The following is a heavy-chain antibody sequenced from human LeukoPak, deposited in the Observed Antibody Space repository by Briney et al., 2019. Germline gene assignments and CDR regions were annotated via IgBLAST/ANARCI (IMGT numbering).Heavy chain of an antibody. CDR1: GGSISSGGYY. Sequence: SETLSLTCTVSGGSISSGGYYWSWIRQPPGKGLEWIGYIYHSGSTYYNPSLKSRVTISVDRSKNQFSLKLSSVTAADTAVYYCAKTISNWFGPWGQGTLVTVSS. CDR3: AKTISNWFGP. D-gene: IGHD1-7*01. CDR2: IYHSGST. J-gene: IGHJ5*02. V-gene: IGHV4-30-2*01.